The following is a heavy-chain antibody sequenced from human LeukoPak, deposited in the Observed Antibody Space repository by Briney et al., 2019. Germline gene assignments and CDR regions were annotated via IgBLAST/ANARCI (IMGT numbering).Heavy chain of an antibody. CDR2: ISYDGSNK. CDR3: ARTLGTLLSGWFDP. J-gene: IGHJ5*02. CDR1: GFTFSSYA. D-gene: IGHD3-9*01. Sequence: PGGSLRLYCAASGFTFSSYAMHWVRQAPGKGLEWVAVISYDGSNKYYADSVKGRFTISRDNSKNTLYLQMNSLRAEDTAVYYCARTLGTLLSGWFDPWGQGTLVSVSS. V-gene: IGHV3-30*01.